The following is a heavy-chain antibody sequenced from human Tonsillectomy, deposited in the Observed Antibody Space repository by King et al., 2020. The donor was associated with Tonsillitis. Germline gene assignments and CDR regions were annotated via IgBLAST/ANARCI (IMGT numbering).Heavy chain of an antibody. CDR1: GFTFDDYA. V-gene: IGHV3-9*01. Sequence: VQLVESGGGLVQPGRSLRLSCAASGFTFDDYAMHWVRHAPGKGLEWVSGISWNSGSIGYADSVKGRFTISRDNAKNSLYLQMNSLRAEDTALYYCAKGYCGGDCYTFDYWGQGTLVTVSS. CDR2: ISWNSGSI. D-gene: IGHD2-21*01. CDR3: AKGYCGGDCYTFDY. J-gene: IGHJ4*02.